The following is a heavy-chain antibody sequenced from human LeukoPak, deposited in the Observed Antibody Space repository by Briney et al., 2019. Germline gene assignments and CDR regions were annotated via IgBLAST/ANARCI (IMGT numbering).Heavy chain of an antibody. CDR1: GGTFSSYA. V-gene: IGHV1-69*04. Sequence: SVNVSCKASGGTFSSYAISWVRQAPGQGLEWMGRIIPILGIANYAQKFQGRVTITADKSTSTAYMELSSLRSEDTAVYYCARDDTIFGVVTYYYYFGMDVWGQGTTVTVSS. J-gene: IGHJ6*02. D-gene: IGHD3-3*01. CDR2: IIPILGIA. CDR3: ARDDTIFGVVTYYYYFGMDV.